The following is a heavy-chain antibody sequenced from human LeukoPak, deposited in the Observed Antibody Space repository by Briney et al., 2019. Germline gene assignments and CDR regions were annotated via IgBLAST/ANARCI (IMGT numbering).Heavy chain of an antibody. D-gene: IGHD3-10*01. V-gene: IGHV3-15*01. J-gene: IGHJ4*02. CDR2: IKSKTDDGTT. Sequence: GGSLRLSCEASGFGFNNAWMSWVRLAPGKGLEWVGRIKSKTDDGTTDYAAPMKGRFTISRDDSKNTLYLQMNSLKTEDTAVYYCTNNYDYGSGFYTYWGQGTLVTVSS. CDR1: GFGFNNAW. CDR3: TNNYDYGSGFYTY.